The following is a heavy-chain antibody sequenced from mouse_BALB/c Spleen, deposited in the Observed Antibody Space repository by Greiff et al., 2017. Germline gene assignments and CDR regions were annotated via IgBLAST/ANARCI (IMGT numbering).Heavy chain of an antibody. CDR2: IYPGSGNT. Sequence: VQLQQSGPELVKPGASVKISCKASGYTFTDYYINWVKQKPGQGLEWIGWIYPGSGNTKYNEKFKGKATLTVDTSSSTAYMQLSSLTSEDTAVYFCARSGNYYGSRAYYSAMDYWGQGTSVTVSS. V-gene: IGHV1-84*02. CDR1: GYTFTDYY. CDR3: ARSGNYYGSRAYYSAMDY. D-gene: IGHD1-1*01. J-gene: IGHJ4*01.